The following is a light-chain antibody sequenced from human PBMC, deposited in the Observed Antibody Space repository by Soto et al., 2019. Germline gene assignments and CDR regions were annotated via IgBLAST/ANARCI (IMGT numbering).Light chain of an antibody. CDR1: TGTLTSGHF. V-gene: IGLV7-46*01. Sequence: QAVVTQEPSLTVSPGGTVTLTCGSSTGTLTSGHFPYWFQQKPGQAPRALIFDTSKKYSWTPARFSGSLLGGKAALTLSGAQPEDEADYYCYSYAGSNIFDVFGGGTQLTVL. CDR3: YSYAGSNIFDV. J-gene: IGLJ3*02. CDR2: DTS.